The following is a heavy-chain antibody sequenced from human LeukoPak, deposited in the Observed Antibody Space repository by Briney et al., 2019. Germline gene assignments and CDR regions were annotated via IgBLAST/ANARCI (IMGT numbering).Heavy chain of an antibody. V-gene: IGHV4-61*05. Sequence: SSETLSLTCTVSGGSISSSSYYWGWIRQPPGKGLEWIGYIYYSGSTNYNPSLKSRVTISVDTSKNQFSLKLSSVTAADTAVYYCASSPRRGSSWYGYFQHWGQGTLVTVSS. CDR3: ASSPRRGSSWYGYFQH. CDR2: IYYSGST. D-gene: IGHD6-13*01. J-gene: IGHJ1*01. CDR1: GGSISSSSYY.